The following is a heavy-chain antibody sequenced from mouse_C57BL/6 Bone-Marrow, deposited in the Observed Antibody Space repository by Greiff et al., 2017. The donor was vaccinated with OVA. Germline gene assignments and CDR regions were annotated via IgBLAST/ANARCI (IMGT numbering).Heavy chain of an antibody. J-gene: IGHJ2*01. CDR3: ARMGNHYGSTLTPYFDY. CDR2: IYPRSGNT. Sequence: VQLQQSGAELARPGASVKLSCKASGYTFTSYGISWVKQRTGQGLEWIGEIYPRSGNTYYNEKFKGKATLTADKSSSTAYMELRSLTSEDSAVYFCARMGNHYGSTLTPYFDYWGQGTTLTVSS. V-gene: IGHV1-81*01. CDR1: GYTFTSYG. D-gene: IGHD1-1*01.